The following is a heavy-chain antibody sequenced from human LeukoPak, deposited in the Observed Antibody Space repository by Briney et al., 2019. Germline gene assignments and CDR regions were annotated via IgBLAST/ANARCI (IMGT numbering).Heavy chain of an antibody. CDR2: IYYSGST. CDR3: ARQGAKGSSWYFDS. CDR1: GGSISSYY. V-gene: IGHV4-59*08. D-gene: IGHD6-6*01. J-gene: IGHJ4*02. Sequence: SETLSLTCTVSGGSISSYYWSWIRQPPGKGLEWIGYIYYSGSTNYNPSLKSRVTISVDTSKNQFSLNLNSVTAADTAVYYCARQGAKGSSWYFDSWGQGTLVTVSS.